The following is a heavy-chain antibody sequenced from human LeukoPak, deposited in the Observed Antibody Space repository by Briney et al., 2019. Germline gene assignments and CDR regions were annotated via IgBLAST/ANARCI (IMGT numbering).Heavy chain of an antibody. CDR1: GGSISSYY. CDR2: IYYTGST. Sequence: SETLSLTCTVSGGSISSYYWSWIRQPPGKGLEWIGYIYYTGSTNYNPSLKSRVTISVDTSKNHFSLKLGSVTVADTAVYYCAGRVGDSAFDIWGPGTMVTVSS. D-gene: IGHD1-26*01. J-gene: IGHJ3*02. CDR3: AGRVGDSAFDI. V-gene: IGHV4-59*08.